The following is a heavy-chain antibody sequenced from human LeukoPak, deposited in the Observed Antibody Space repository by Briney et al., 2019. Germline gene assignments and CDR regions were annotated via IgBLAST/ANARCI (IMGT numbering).Heavy chain of an antibody. V-gene: IGHV3-30-3*01. CDR2: ISYDGSNK. Sequence: HPGRSLRLSCAASGFTFSSYAMHWVRQAPGKGLEGVAVISYDGSNKYYADSVKGRFTISRDNSKNTLYLQMNSLRAEDTAVYYCARGGYCSSTSCYLNDYWGQGTLVTVSS. D-gene: IGHD2-2*01. CDR1: GFTFSSYA. CDR3: ARGGYCSSTSCYLNDY. J-gene: IGHJ4*02.